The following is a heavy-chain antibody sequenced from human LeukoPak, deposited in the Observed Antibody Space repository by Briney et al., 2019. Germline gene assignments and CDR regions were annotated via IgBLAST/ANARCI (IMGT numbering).Heavy chain of an antibody. V-gene: IGHV5-51*01. Sequence: GESLKISCKGSGYSFTSYWIGWVRQMPGKGLEWMGIIYPGDSDTRYSPSFQGQVTISADKSISTAYLQWSSLKASDTAMYYCARHGPFTYYYGSGSYYSWFDPWGQGTLVTVSS. CDR3: ARHGPFTYYYGSGSYYSWFDP. J-gene: IGHJ5*02. D-gene: IGHD3-10*01. CDR1: GYSFTSYW. CDR2: IYPGDSDT.